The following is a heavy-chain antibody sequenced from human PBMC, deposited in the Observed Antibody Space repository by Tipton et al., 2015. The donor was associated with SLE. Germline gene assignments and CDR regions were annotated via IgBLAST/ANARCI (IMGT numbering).Heavy chain of an antibody. CDR3: ARTGTSMVNFDS. D-gene: IGHD5-18*01. J-gene: IGHJ4*02. Sequence: TLSLTCAVYGGSFSGYYGSWIRQPPGKGLEWIGEINHSGSTNYNPSLKSRVTISIDMSKNQFSLNLTSVTAADTAVYYCARTGTSMVNFDSWGQGTLVSVSS. CDR1: GGSFSGYY. V-gene: IGHV4-34*01. CDR2: INHSGST.